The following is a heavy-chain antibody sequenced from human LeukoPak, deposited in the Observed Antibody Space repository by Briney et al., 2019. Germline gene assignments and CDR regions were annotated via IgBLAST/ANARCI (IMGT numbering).Heavy chain of an antibody. CDR2: ISYDGSNK. CDR1: GFTFSSYA. D-gene: IGHD2-15*01. J-gene: IGHJ4*02. CDR3: ARVVGSPDYYFDY. V-gene: IGHV3-30*04. Sequence: GRSLRLSCAASGFTFSSYAMHWVRQAPGKGLEWVAVISYDGSNKYYADSVKGRFTISRDNSKSTLYLQMNSLRAEDTAVYYCARVVGSPDYYFDYWGQGTLVTVSS.